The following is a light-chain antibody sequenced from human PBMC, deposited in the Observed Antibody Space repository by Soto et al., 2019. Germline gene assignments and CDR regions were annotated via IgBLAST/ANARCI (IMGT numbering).Light chain of an antibody. CDR2: AAS. CDR1: QGINIY. V-gene: IGKV1-27*01. CDR3: QKYGRVPGT. J-gene: IGKJ1*01. Sequence: DIQMTQSPSSLSASVGDRVTITCRASQGINIYLAWYQQKPGQVPKLLIYAASTLQSGVQSRFSGSGSGTDFTLTISSLQPEDVATYYCQKYGRVPGTFGQGTKVEIK.